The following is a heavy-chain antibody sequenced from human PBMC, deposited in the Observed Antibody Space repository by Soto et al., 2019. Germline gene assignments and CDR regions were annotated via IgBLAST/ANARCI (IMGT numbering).Heavy chain of an antibody. J-gene: IGHJ4*02. CDR1: GYTFTNYG. V-gene: IGHV1-18*01. CDR3: GRAGGDFPRAVDY. CDR2: ISAYNGNT. Sequence: QVHLVQSGAEVKQPGASVKVSCKASGYTFTNYGISWVRQAPGQGLEWTGWISAYNGNTNYVQKLQGRVSMTTDTSTSTTYMELRTLRSDDTAVYYCGRAGGDFPRAVDYWGQGTLVTVSS. D-gene: IGHD4-17*01.